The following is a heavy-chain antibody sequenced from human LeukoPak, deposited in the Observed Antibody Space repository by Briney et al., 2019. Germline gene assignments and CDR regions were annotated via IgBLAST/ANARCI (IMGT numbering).Heavy chain of an antibody. D-gene: IGHD6-13*01. CDR1: RFTFSSYA. CDR3: AKDQKSIAATGYDY. V-gene: IGHV3-23*01. CDR2: ISGSGGST. J-gene: IGHJ4*02. Sequence: PGGSLRLSCAASRFTFSSYAMSWVRQAPGKGLEWVSTISGSGGSTYYADSVKGRFTISRDNSKNTLFLQMNSLRADDTAVYFCAKDQKSIAATGYDYWGQGTLVTVSS.